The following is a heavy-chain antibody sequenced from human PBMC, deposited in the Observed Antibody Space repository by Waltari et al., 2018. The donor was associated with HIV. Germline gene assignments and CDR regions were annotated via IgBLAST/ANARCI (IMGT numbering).Heavy chain of an antibody. CDR1: GYTFSGHS. Sequence: QVQLVQSGAEVKQPGAPVTVSCKASGYTFSGHSIHWVPQPPGQGLEWLGRIDPDSGLANYAQTFQGRVTMTRAKSIGTVYLKLSGLRSDDTALYYCARMYYGSWFTMADYGLDVWGQGTTVTVSS. CDR2: IDPDSGLA. V-gene: IGHV1-2*06. CDR3: ARMYYGSWFTMADYGLDV. D-gene: IGHD3-10*01. J-gene: IGHJ6*02.